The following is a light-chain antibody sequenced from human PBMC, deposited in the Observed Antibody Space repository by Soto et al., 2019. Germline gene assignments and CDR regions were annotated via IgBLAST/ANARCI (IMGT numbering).Light chain of an antibody. V-gene: IGKV3-20*01. CDR3: QQYDESIRT. CDR1: QSVNSNY. Sequence: EIVLTQSPGTLSLSPGERATLSCRASQSVNSNYLAWYQQKPGQSPRVLMYGTSNRATGIPDRFSGSGSGTDFTLTISRLEPEDFAVYYCQQYDESIRTIGQGTKVEIK. CDR2: GTS. J-gene: IGKJ1*01.